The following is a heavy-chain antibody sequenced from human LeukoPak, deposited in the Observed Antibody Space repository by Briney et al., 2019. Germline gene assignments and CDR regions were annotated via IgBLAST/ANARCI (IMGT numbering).Heavy chain of an antibody. CDR1: GYSISSGYY. CDR3: ARVGPWYFDL. Sequence: SEILSLTCTVSGYSISSGYYWGWIRQPPGKGLEWIGSIYHRGSTYYNPSLKSRVTISIDMSKNQFSLKLSSVTAADTAVYYCARVGPWYFDLWGRGTLVTVSS. CDR2: IYHRGST. J-gene: IGHJ2*01. V-gene: IGHV4-38-2*02. D-gene: IGHD1-26*01.